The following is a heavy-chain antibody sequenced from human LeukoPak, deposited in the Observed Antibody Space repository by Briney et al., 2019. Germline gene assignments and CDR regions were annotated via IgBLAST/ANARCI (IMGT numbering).Heavy chain of an antibody. Sequence: GGSLRLSCAASGFTFSIYAMSWVRQAPGKGLEWVSYISSSGSTIYYADSVKGRFTISRDNAKNSLYLQMNSLRAEDTAVYYCATEYYYDSSGYFPNPFDPWGQGTLVTVSS. V-gene: IGHV3-11*01. CDR3: ATEYYYDSSGYFPNPFDP. CDR1: GFTFSIYA. J-gene: IGHJ5*02. CDR2: ISSSGSTI. D-gene: IGHD3-22*01.